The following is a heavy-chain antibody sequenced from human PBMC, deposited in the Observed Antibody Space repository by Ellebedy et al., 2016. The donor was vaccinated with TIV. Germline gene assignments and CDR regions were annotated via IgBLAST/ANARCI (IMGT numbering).Heavy chain of an antibody. CDR3: ARGGGWELPTYFDY. CDR1: GGSISSYY. V-gene: IGHV4-59*01. Sequence: SETLSLTCTVSGGSISSYYWSWVRQPPGKGLEWIGYIYYSGSTNYNPSLKSRVTISVDTSKNQFSLKLSSVTAADTAVYYCARGGGWELPTYFDYWGQGTLVTVSS. J-gene: IGHJ4*02. D-gene: IGHD1-26*01. CDR2: IYYSGST.